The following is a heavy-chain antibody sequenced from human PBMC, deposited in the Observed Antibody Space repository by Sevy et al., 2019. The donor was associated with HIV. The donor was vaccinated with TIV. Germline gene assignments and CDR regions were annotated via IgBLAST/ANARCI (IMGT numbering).Heavy chain of an antibody. CDR2: FDPEDGET. CDR3: ATRSHTSGWYPPPGGDAFDI. J-gene: IGHJ3*02. V-gene: IGHV1-24*01. CDR1: GYTLTELS. Sequence: ASVKVSCKVSGYTLTELSMHWVRQAPGKGLAWMGGFDPEDGETIYAQKFQGRVTMTEDTSTDTAYMELGSLRSADTDVYYCATRSHTSGWYPPPGGDAFDIWGQGTMVTVSS. D-gene: IGHD6-19*01.